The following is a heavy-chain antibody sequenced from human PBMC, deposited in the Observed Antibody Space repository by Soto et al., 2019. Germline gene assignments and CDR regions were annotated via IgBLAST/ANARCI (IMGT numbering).Heavy chain of an antibody. CDR3: ARDLYYDFWSGYPHDAFDI. V-gene: IGHV6-1*01. D-gene: IGHD3-3*01. CDR1: GDSVSSNSAA. J-gene: IGHJ3*02. Sequence: SQTLSLTCAISGDSVSSNSAAWNWIRQSPSRGLEWLGRTYYRSKWYNDYAVSVKSRITINPDTSKNQFSLQLNSVTPEDTAVYYCARDLYYDFWSGYPHDAFDIWGQGTMVTVSS. CDR2: TYYRSKWYN.